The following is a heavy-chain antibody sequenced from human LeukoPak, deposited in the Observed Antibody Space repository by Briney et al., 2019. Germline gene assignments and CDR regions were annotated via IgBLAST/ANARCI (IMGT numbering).Heavy chain of an antibody. Sequence: GGSLRLSCAASGFTFKTHAMSWVRQAPGKGLEWVSRIDDSGVIRSYADSVKGRFTISRDNSKMTLTLQMNSLRAEDTAVYYCAKRLKRNYYYHYAMDVWGQGTTVTVSS. V-gene: IGHV3-23*01. CDR2: IDDSGVIR. CDR3: AKRLKRNYYYHYAMDV. CDR1: GFTFKTHA. D-gene: IGHD4/OR15-4a*01. J-gene: IGHJ6*02.